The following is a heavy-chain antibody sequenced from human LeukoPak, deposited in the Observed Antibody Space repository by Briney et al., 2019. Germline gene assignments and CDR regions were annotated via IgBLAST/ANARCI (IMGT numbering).Heavy chain of an antibody. Sequence: PGGSLRLSCAASGFTFSSYAMSWVRQAPGKGLEWVSAISGSGGSTYYADSVKGRFTISRDNSKNTLYLQMNSLRAEDTAVYYCAKDIIRWELLVGPFDYWGQGTLVTVSS. V-gene: IGHV3-23*01. CDR1: GFTFSSYA. CDR2: ISGSGGST. CDR3: AKDIIRWELLVGPFDY. D-gene: IGHD1-26*01. J-gene: IGHJ4*02.